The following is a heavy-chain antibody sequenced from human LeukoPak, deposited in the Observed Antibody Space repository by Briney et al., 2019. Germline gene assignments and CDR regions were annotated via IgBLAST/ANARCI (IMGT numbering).Heavy chain of an antibody. V-gene: IGHV3-74*01. Sequence: PGGSLRLSCAASGFAFSRYWMHWVRQAPGKGLVWVSRVNGDGSTTTYADSVKGRFTISRDNAKNTLYLQMNSLRAEDTAVYYCARGGGYSYGSFDYWGQGTLVTVSS. J-gene: IGHJ4*02. CDR3: ARGGGYSYGSFDY. D-gene: IGHD5-18*01. CDR1: GFAFSRYW. CDR2: VNGDGSTT.